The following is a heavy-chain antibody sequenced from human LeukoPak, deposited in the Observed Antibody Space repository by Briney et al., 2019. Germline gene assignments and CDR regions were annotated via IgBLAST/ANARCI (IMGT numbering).Heavy chain of an antibody. V-gene: IGHV3-23*01. D-gene: IGHD3-16*01. CDR1: GFTFSSYA. Sequence: PGGSLRLSCAASGFTFSSYAMRWVRQAPGKGLEWVSSITGSGDDTFYADSVKGRFTISRDNSRNTLYLQMNSLRAEDTAVYYCAKGGSRPKYYFDCWGHGTLVTVSS. CDR2: ITGSGDDT. J-gene: IGHJ4*01. CDR3: AKGGSRPKYYFDC.